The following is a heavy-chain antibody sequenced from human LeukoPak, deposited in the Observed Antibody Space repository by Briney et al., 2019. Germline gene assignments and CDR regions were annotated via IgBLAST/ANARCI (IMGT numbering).Heavy chain of an antibody. CDR1: GYTFTCYY. CDR3: ARVRYYYESSGYYPYFDY. D-gene: IGHD3-22*01. V-gene: IGHV1-2*02. CDR2: INPNSGGT. Sequence: GASVKVSCKASGYTFTCYYMHWVRQAPGQGLEWMGWINPNSGGTNSAQKFQGRVTMTRDTSISTGYMELSRLRSDDTAVYYCARVRYYYESSGYYPYFDYWGQGTLVTVSS. J-gene: IGHJ4*02.